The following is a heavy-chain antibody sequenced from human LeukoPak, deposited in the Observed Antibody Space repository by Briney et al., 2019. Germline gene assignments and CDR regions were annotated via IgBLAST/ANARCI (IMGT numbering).Heavy chain of an antibody. CDR3: ARYSGSYRDAFDI. CDR1: GGSVTSNSYS. V-gene: IGHV4-39*07. Sequence: SETLSLTCTVSGGSVTSNSYSWAWIRQPPGKGLEWIGSIYYSGSTYYNPSLKSRVTISRDTSKNQFSLKLSSVTAADTAVYYCARYSGSYRDAFDIWGQGTMVTVSS. CDR2: IYYSGST. D-gene: IGHD1-26*01. J-gene: IGHJ3*02.